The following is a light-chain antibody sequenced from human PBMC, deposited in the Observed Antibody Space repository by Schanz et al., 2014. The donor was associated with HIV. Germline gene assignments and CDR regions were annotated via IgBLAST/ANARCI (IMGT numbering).Light chain of an antibody. CDR3: CSYAGISTSVV. V-gene: IGLV2-14*03. J-gene: IGLJ2*01. CDR1: SSDVGGDNY. CDR2: DVS. Sequence: QSALTQPPSASGSPGQSVTISCTGTSSDVGGDNYVSWYQQHPGRAPKVIIYDVSVRPSGVSNRFSGSRSGNTASLTISGLQAEDEAHYYCCSYAGISTSVVFGGGTKLTVL.